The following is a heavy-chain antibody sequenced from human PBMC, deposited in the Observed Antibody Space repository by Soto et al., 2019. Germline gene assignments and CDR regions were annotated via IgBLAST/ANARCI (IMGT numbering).Heavy chain of an antibody. CDR2: INAGNGNT. J-gene: IGHJ4*02. CDR3: ARADILTGSFDY. D-gene: IGHD3-9*01. CDR1: GYTFTSYA. Sequence: GSVKVSCKASGYTFTSYAMHWVRQAPGQRLEWMGWINAGNGNTKYSQKFQDRVTFTRDTSASTAHMELSSLRSEDTAVYYCARADILTGSFDYWGQGTLVTVSS. V-gene: IGHV1-3*01.